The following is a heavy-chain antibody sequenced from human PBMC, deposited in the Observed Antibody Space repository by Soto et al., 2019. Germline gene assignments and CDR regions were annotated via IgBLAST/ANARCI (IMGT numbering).Heavy chain of an antibody. J-gene: IGHJ5*02. D-gene: IGHD6-19*01. CDR2: ISTAGRTI. V-gene: IGHV3-11*01. CDR3: ARDKERSVTGTGWFDP. Sequence: QVQLVESGGGMVKPGGSLRLSCTASGFPFSDYFMSWIRQAPGKGLEWVSYISTAGRTIYYADSVRSRFTISRDNAKSALYLQMDSLRDEDTAVYYCARDKERSVTGTGWFDPWGQGTLVTVSS. CDR1: GFPFSDYF.